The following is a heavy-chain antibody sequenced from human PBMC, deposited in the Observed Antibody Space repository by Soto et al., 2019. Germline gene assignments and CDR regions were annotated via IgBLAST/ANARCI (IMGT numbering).Heavy chain of an antibody. Sequence: QITLKESGPTLVKPTQTLTLTCTFSGFSLSTSGVGVGWIRQPPGKALEWLALIYWDDDKRYSPSLKSRLTITKDTSKNQVVLTMTNMDPVDTATYYCAHRLPHYYDSSAFDYWGPGTLATVSS. V-gene: IGHV2-5*02. J-gene: IGHJ4*02. CDR3: AHRLPHYYDSSAFDY. CDR1: GFSLSTSGVG. D-gene: IGHD3-22*01. CDR2: IYWDDDK.